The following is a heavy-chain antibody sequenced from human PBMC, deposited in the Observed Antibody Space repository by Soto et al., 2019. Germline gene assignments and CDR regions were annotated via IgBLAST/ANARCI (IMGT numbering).Heavy chain of an antibody. D-gene: IGHD6-19*01. J-gene: IGHJ4*02. CDR1: GFTFSSYW. CDR2: IKQDGSEK. CDR3: ARTKYSSGWYGYFDY. V-gene: IGHV3-7*03. Sequence: QPGGSLRLSCAASGFTFSSYWMSWVRQAPGKGLEWVANIKQDGSEKYYVDSVKGRFTISRDNAKNSLYLQMNSLRAEDTAVYYCARTKYSSGWYGYFDYWGQGTLVTVSS.